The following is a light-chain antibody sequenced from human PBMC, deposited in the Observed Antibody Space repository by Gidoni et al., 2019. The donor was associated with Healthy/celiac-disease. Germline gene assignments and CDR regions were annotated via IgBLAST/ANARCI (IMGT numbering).Light chain of an antibody. CDR3: QQSYSNLGT. V-gene: IGKV1-39*01. CDR2: AAS. Sequence: DIQMTQSPSSLSASVGDRVTITCRASQSISSYLHWYQQKPGKAPNLLIYAASSLQSGVPSRFSGSGSGTDFTLTISSLQPEDFATYYCQQSYSNLGTFGQGTKVEIK. J-gene: IGKJ1*01. CDR1: QSISSY.